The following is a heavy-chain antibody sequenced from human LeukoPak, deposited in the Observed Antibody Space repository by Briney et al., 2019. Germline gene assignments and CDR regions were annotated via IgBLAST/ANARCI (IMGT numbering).Heavy chain of an antibody. V-gene: IGHV1-69*01. CDR3: AGSVAAADYYFDY. CDR2: IIPIFGTA. CDR1: GGTFSSYA. D-gene: IGHD6-13*01. Sequence: GSSVTVSCKASGGTFSSYAISWVRQAPGQGLEWMGGIIPIFGTANYAQKFQGRVTITADESTSTAYMELSSLRSEDTAVYYCAGSVAAADYYFDYWGQGTLVTVSA. J-gene: IGHJ4*02.